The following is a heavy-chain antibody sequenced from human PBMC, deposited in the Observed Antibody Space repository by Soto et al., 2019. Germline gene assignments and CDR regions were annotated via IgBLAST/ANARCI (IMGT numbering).Heavy chain of an antibody. CDR1: GGTFSSYT. CDR2: IIPILGIA. D-gene: IGHD2-15*01. V-gene: IGHV1-69*02. CDR3: ATRALSSADY. Sequence: QVQLVQSGAEVKKPGSSVKVSCKASGGTFSSYTISWVRQAPGQGLEWMGRIIPILGIANYAQQFQGRVTITADKSTNTAYMELRSLRSEDTAVYYCATRALSSADYWGQGTLVTVSS. J-gene: IGHJ4*02.